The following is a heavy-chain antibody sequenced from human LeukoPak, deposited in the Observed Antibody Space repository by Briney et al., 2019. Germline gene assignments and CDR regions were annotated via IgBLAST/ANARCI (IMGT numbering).Heavy chain of an antibody. D-gene: IGHD3-22*01. CDR3: ARNTYGYLLDY. CDR2: IYYSGST. Sequence: SETLSLTCTVSGGSISSYYWSWIRQPPGKGVEWIGHIYYSGSTNYNPSLKSRVTMSVDTSKNQFSLKLSSVTAADTAVYYCARNTYGYLLDYWGQGTLVTVSS. J-gene: IGHJ4*02. CDR1: GGSISSYY. V-gene: IGHV4-59*08.